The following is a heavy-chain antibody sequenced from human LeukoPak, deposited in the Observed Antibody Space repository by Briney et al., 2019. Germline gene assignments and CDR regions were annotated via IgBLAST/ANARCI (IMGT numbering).Heavy chain of an antibody. Sequence: GGSLRLSCAASGFTVSSNYMSWVRQAPGKGLEWVSVIYSGGSTYYADSVKGRFTISRDNSKDTLYLQMNSLRAEDTAVYYCARAEGYGDYVDYWGQGTLVTVSS. CDR1: GFTVSSNY. CDR2: IYSGGST. J-gene: IGHJ4*02. CDR3: ARAEGYGDYVDY. V-gene: IGHV3-53*01. D-gene: IGHD4-17*01.